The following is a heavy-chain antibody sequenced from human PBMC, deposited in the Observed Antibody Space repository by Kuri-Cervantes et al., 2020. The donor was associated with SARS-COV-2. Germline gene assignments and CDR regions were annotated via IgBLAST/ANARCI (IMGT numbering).Heavy chain of an antibody. J-gene: IGHJ4*02. CDR2: INAGNGNT. CDR1: GGTFSNYA. CDR3: ARDYYDSSGYYGVWGLSDY. Sequence: ASVNVSCKASGGTFSNYAISWVRQAPGQGLEWMGWINAGNGNTKYSQKFQGRVTIARDTSASTAYMKLSSLRSEDTAVYYRARDYYDSSGYYGVWGLSDYWGQGTLVTVSS. D-gene: IGHD3-22*01. V-gene: IGHV1-3*01.